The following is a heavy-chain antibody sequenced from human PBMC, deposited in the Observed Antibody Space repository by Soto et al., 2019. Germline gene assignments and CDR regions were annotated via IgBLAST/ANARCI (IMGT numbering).Heavy chain of an antibody. CDR2: IYNIGTT. CDR3: ARFAGSQGGFDY. J-gene: IGHJ4*02. CDR1: GESVTNYY. V-gene: IGHV4-59*02. D-gene: IGHD3-10*01. Sequence: SEPLSLTCNVSGESVTNYYWSWIRQPPGKGLEWIGHIYNIGTTNYSPSLKSRVTISVDTSKNQFSLKLSSVTAADTAVYYCARFAGSQGGFDYSGQGTTVTVSS.